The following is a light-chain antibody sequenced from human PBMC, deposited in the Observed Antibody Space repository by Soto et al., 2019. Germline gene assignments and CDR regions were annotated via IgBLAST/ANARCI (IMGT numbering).Light chain of an antibody. Sequence: QSVLTQPASVSGSPGQSITISCTGTSSDVGGYNYVSWYQQHPGKAPKLMIFDVSNRASGVSNRFSGSKSGNTASLTISGLLAEDDADYYCSSYTSITTAYVFGTGTKLTVL. CDR2: DVS. J-gene: IGLJ1*01. CDR3: SSYTSITTAYV. CDR1: SSDVGGYNY. V-gene: IGLV2-14*03.